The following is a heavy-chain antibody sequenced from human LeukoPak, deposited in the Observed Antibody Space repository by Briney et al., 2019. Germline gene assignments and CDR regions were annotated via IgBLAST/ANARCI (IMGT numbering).Heavy chain of an antibody. CDR3: AKGGGYSYGTAGIFDY. Sequence: GRSLRLSCAASGFTFSSYGVHWVRQAPGKGLEWVAVISYDGSNKYYVDSVKGRFTISRDNSKNTLYLQMNSLRAEDTAVYYCAKGGGYSYGTAGIFDYWGQGTMVTVSS. J-gene: IGHJ4*02. CDR2: ISYDGSNK. CDR1: GFTFSSYG. V-gene: IGHV3-30*18. D-gene: IGHD5-18*01.